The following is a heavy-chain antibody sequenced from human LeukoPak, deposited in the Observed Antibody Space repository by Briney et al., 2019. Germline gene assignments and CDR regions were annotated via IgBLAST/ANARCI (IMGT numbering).Heavy chain of an antibody. J-gene: IGHJ3*02. Sequence: GGSLRLSCAASGLTVSSNYMSWVRQAPGKGLEWVSVIYSGGSTYYADSVKGRFTISRDNSKITLYLQMNSLRAEDTAVYYCASRLAQGQKGAFDIWGQGTMVTVSS. CDR3: ASRLAQGQKGAFDI. V-gene: IGHV3-66*02. CDR1: GLTVSSNY. CDR2: IYSGGST.